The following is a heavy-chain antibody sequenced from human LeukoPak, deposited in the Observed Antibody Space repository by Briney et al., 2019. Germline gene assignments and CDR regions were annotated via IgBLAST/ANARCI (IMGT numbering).Heavy chain of an antibody. D-gene: IGHD2-2*01. J-gene: IGHJ5*02. CDR1: GFTFSSYS. Sequence: GGSLRLSCAASGFTFSSYSMNWVRQAPGKGLEWVSYISSSSSTIYYADSVKGRFTISRDNAKNSLYLQMNSLRAEDTAVYYCAREGYCSSTSCYQNWFDPWGQGTLVTASS. V-gene: IGHV3-48*04. CDR3: AREGYCSSTSCYQNWFDP. CDR2: ISSSSSTI.